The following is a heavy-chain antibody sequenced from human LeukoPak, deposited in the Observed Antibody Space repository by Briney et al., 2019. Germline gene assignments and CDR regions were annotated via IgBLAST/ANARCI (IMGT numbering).Heavy chain of an antibody. Sequence: PSETLSLTCTVSGGSISSYYWSWIRQPPGRGLEWIGYIYYSGSTYYNPSLKSRITMSVDTSKNQFSLKLSSVTAADTAVYYCAREGWGYYFDFWGQGTLVTVSS. D-gene: IGHD5-24*01. J-gene: IGHJ4*02. V-gene: IGHV4-59*06. CDR3: AREGWGYYFDF. CDR1: GGSISSYY. CDR2: IYYSGST.